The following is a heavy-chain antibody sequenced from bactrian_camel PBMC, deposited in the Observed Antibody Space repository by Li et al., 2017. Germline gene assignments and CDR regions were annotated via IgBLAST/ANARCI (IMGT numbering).Heavy chain of an antibody. CDR2: IDTGDGST. V-gene: IGHV3S31*01. J-gene: IGHJ4*01. CDR1: AGSYSRDF. Sequence: DVQLVESGGGSVQPGGSLRLSCVASAGSYSRDFMAWFRQRPGKAREGVAAIDTGDGSTYYLNSVEGRFTISHDNAKNTLYLQMNSLKPEDTAMYFCKGGGRIYCSIDWGQGTQVTVS. D-gene: IGHD7*01. CDR3: KGGGRIYCSID.